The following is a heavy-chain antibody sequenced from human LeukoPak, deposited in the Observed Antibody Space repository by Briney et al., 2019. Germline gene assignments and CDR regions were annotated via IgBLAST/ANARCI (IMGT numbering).Heavy chain of an antibody. Sequence: SETLSLTCTVSGGSITNYYWSWIRQPPGKGLEWIGYIYYSGNTNYNPSLKSRVTMSVDTSKNQFSLKLSSVTAADTAVYYCASTVHYSSGWAPTYYFDYWGQGTLVSVSS. D-gene: IGHD6-19*01. CDR3: ASTVHYSSGWAPTYYFDY. CDR1: GGSITNYY. V-gene: IGHV4-59*01. CDR2: IYYSGNT. J-gene: IGHJ4*02.